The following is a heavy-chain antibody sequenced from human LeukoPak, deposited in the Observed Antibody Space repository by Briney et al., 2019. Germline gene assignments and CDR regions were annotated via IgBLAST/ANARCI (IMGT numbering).Heavy chain of an antibody. CDR2: IYTSGST. J-gene: IGHJ5*02. Sequence: SETLSLTCTVSGGSICSGSYYWSWIRQPAGKGLEWIGRIYTSGSTNYNPSLKSRVTISVDTSKTQFSLKLSSVTAADTAVYYCAKEMPSSGWYSFGLRFDPWGQGTLVTVSS. CDR1: GGSICSGSYY. CDR3: AKEMPSSGWYSFGLRFDP. D-gene: IGHD6-19*01. V-gene: IGHV4-61*02.